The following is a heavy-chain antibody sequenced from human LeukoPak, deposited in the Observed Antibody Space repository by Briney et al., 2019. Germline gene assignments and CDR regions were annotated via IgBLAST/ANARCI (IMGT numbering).Heavy chain of an antibody. J-gene: IGHJ4*02. CDR2: IYYSGST. D-gene: IGHD2-15*01. CDR1: GGSISSGGYS. Sequence: SQTLSLTCAVSGGSISSGGYSWSWIRQPPGKGLEWIGYIYYSGSTNYNPSLKSRVTISVDTSKNQFSLKLSSVTAADTAVYYCARAAGYCSGGSCLFDYWGQGTLVTVSS. V-gene: IGHV4-61*08. CDR3: ARAAGYCSGGSCLFDY.